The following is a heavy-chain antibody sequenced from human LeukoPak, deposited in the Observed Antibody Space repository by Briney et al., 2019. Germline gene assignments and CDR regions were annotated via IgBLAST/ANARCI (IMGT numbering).Heavy chain of an antibody. CDR3: ARDPGGDGYNYFDY. CDR2: ISGSGGST. V-gene: IGHV3-23*01. D-gene: IGHD5-24*01. Sequence: GGSPRLSCAASGFTFSSYGMSWVRQAPGKGLEWVSAISGSGGSTYYADSVKGRFTISRDNSKNTLYLQMNSLRAEDTAVYYCARDPGGDGYNYFDYWGQGTLVTVSS. J-gene: IGHJ4*02. CDR1: GFTFSSYG.